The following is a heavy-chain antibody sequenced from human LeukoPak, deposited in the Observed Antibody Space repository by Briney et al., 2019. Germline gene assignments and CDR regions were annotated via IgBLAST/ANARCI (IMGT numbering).Heavy chain of an antibody. D-gene: IGHD3-10*01. V-gene: IGHV4-39*02. CDR3: ARGFRGPNFGY. CDR2: IHYSGST. CDR1: GGSISSSSYY. Sequence: SETLSLTCTVSGGSISSSSYYWGWIRQPPGKGLEWIGTIHYSGSTYYNPSLKSRVTISVDTSNNHFSLKLNSVTAADTAVYYCARGFRGPNFGYWAQEPWAPSRQ. J-gene: IGHJ4*01.